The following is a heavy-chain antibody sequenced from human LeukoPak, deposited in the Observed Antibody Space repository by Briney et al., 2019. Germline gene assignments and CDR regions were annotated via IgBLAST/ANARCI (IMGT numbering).Heavy chain of an antibody. CDR1: GFNLSGYW. Sequence: GGSLRLSCEASGFNLSGYWMRWVRPPPRKGLVWVSRIDTGGTTTTYADSVKGRFTISRDNAKNTLYLQMNRLRAEDTAVYYCATLNSFGNDSWGQGVLVTVSS. V-gene: IGHV3-74*01. CDR2: IDTGGTTT. D-gene: IGHD5-18*01. J-gene: IGHJ5*01. CDR3: ATLNSFGNDS.